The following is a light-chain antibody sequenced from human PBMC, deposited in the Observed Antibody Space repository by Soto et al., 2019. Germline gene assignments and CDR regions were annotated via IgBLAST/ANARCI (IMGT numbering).Light chain of an antibody. Sequence: EIVLTQSPGTLSLSPGERATLSCRASQSVSNNYLAWYQQKPGQAPRLLIYGASRRAAGIPDRFSGSGSGTDFTLTISRLEPEDFAVYYCQQYDYSPFGQATKLEIK. V-gene: IGKV3-20*01. CDR3: QQYDYSP. CDR2: GAS. CDR1: QSVSNNY. J-gene: IGKJ2*01.